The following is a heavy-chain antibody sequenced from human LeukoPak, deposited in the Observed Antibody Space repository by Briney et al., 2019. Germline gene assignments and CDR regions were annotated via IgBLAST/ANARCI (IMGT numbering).Heavy chain of an antibody. D-gene: IGHD1-26*01. CDR3: ARDLRPPGWSGSYYVFDH. Sequence: GGSLRLSCAASGLTFDDYGMSWVRQAPGKGLEWVSGINWNGGSTTYADSVKGRFTISRDNAKNSLYLQMNSLRAEDTAVYYCARDLRPPGWSGSYYVFDHWGQGTLVTVSS. V-gene: IGHV3-20*04. J-gene: IGHJ5*02. CDR1: GLTFDDYG. CDR2: INWNGGST.